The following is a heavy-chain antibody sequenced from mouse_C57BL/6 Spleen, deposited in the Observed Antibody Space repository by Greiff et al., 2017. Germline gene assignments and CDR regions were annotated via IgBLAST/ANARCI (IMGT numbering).Heavy chain of an antibody. CDR2: IYPGNSDT. CDR3: TRPNWDEDYAMDY. CDR1: GYTFTSYW. Sequence: VQLQQSGTVLARPGASVKMSCKTSGYTFTSYWMHWVKQRPGQGLEWIGAIYPGNSDTSYNQKFKGKAKLTAVTSASTAYMELSSLTNEDSAVYYCTRPNWDEDYAMDYWGQGTSVTVSS. D-gene: IGHD4-1*02. V-gene: IGHV1-5*01. J-gene: IGHJ4*01.